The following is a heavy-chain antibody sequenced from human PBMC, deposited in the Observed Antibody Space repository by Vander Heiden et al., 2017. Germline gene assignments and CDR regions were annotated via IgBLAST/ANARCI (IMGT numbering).Heavy chain of an antibody. D-gene: IGHD2-15*01. CDR1: GGSISSYY. Sequence: QVQLQESGSGLAKPSETLSLTCTVAGGSISSYYWSWIRQPPGKGLEWIGYIYYSGSTNYYPSLKSRVTISVDTSKNQFSLKLSSVTAADTAVYYCARGRSPRGYCSGGSCYSLDPWGQGTLVTVSS. CDR3: ARGRSPRGYCSGGSCYSLDP. V-gene: IGHV4-59*01. CDR2: IYYSGST. J-gene: IGHJ5*02.